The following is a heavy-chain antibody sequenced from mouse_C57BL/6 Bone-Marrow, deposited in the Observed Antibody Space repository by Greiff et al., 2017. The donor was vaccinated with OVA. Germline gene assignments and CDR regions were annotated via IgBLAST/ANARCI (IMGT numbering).Heavy chain of an antibody. Sequence: EVKLQESGPGLVKPSQSLSLTCSVTGYSITSGYYWNWIRQFPGNKLEWMGYISYDGSNNYNPSLKNRISITRDPSKNQFFLKLNSVTTEDTATYYCARERGSTMVTKGYYYAMDYWGQGTSVTVSS. J-gene: IGHJ4*01. D-gene: IGHD2-2*01. CDR3: ARERGSTMVTKGYYYAMDY. CDR1: GYSITSGYY. V-gene: IGHV3-6*01. CDR2: ISYDGSN.